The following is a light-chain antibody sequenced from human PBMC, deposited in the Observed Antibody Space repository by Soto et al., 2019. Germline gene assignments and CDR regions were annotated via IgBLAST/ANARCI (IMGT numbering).Light chain of an antibody. Sequence: DIQMTQSPSTLSASVGDRVTITCRASQSISSWLAWYQQKPGKAPRLLIYKASTLESGVPSRFSGSGSGTDFTLTIRSLQPDDFATYYCQQYSTYCTFGQGTRVEIK. CDR1: QSISSW. J-gene: IGKJ1*01. V-gene: IGKV1-5*03. CDR2: KAS. CDR3: QQYSTYCT.